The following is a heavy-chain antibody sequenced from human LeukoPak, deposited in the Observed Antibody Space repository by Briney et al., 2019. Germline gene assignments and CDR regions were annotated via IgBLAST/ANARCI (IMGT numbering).Heavy chain of an antibody. CDR3: ATLRHSWYFDL. V-gene: IGHV4-34*01. Sequence: SETLSHTYAVYGGSFNGYYWSWIRQPPGKGLEWIGEINHSGSTNYNPSLKSRVTISVDTSKNQFSLKLSSVTAADTAVYYCATLRHSWYFDLWVRGTLVTVSS. J-gene: IGHJ2*01. CDR1: GGSFNGYY. CDR2: INHSGST.